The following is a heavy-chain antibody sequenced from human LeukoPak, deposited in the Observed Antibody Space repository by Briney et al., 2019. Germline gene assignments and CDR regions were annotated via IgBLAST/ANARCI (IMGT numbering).Heavy chain of an antibody. CDR3: AKALMQARYSSGSDY. Sequence: GRSLRLSCAASGFTFSSYGMHWVRQAPGKGLEWVAVIWYDGSNKYYADSVKGRFTISRDNSKNTLYLQMNSLRAEDTAVYYCAKALMQARYSSGSDYWGQGTLVTVSS. CDR2: IWYDGSNK. D-gene: IGHD6-19*01. J-gene: IGHJ4*02. V-gene: IGHV3-33*06. CDR1: GFTFSSYG.